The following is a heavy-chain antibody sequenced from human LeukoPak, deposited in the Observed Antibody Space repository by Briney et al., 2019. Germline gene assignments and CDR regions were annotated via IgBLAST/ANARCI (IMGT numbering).Heavy chain of an antibody. CDR3: ARDERLLSFLK. J-gene: IGHJ4*02. CDR2: ISGCGTSN. D-gene: IGHD3-3*01. V-gene: IGHV3-23*01. CDR1: GFSFDDYA. Sequence: GGSLRLSCAASGFSFDDYAMSWVRQAPGKGLEWVAAISGCGTSNYFADSVRGRFTISRDNSKNTVDLQMNSLRAEDTAVYYCARDERLLSFLKWGQGTLVTVSS.